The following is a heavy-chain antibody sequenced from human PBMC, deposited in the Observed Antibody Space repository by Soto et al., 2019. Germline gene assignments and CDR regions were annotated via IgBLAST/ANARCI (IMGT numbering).Heavy chain of an antibody. J-gene: IGHJ5*02. D-gene: IGHD5-18*01. CDR3: ASLWGRQLWLPPP. CDR2: IDSSGGTI. Sequence: GGALRLSCAASGFTFSNYEMNWVRQAPGKGLEWVSNIDSSGGTIYYADSVKGRFTISRDNAKNSLYLQMNSLRVEDTAVYYCASLWGRQLWLPPPWGQGTQVTVSS. V-gene: IGHV3-48*03. CDR1: GFTFSNYE.